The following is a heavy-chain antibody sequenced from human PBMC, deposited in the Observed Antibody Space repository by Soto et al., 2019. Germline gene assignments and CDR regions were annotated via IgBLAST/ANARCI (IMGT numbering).Heavy chain of an antibody. D-gene: IGHD3-9*01. V-gene: IGHV5-51*01. CDR3: ARQRRYFDWDHDFDY. J-gene: IGHJ4*02. Sequence: PGESLKISCKGSGYSFTSYWIGWVRQMPGKDMEWMGIIYPGDSDTRYSPSFQGQVTISADKSISTAYLQWSSLKASDTAMYYCARQRRYFDWDHDFDYWGQGTLVTVSS. CDR1: GYSFTSYW. CDR2: IYPGDSDT.